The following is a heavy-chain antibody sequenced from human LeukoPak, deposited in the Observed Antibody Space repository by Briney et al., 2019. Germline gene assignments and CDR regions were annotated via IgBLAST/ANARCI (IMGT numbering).Heavy chain of an antibody. J-gene: IGHJ5*02. CDR1: GGSLSSYY. Sequence: SETLSLTCTVSGGSLSSYYWSWIRQPPGKGLEWIGYIYYRGSTNYNPSLKSRVTISVDTSKNRFSLKLTSVTAADTALYYCARTWNDGWFDPWGQGTLVTVSS. CDR3: ARTWNDGWFDP. D-gene: IGHD1-1*01. V-gene: IGHV4-59*08. CDR2: IYYRGST.